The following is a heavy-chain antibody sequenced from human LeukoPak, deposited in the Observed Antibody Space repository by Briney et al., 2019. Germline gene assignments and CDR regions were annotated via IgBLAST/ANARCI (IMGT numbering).Heavy chain of an antibody. V-gene: IGHV4-39*01. CDR2: IYYTGST. D-gene: IGHD5-24*01. J-gene: IGHJ4*02. CDR3: ARLWSGYNPRLDY. Sequence: SETLSLTCTVSGGSISGSTYHWGWIRQPPGKGLEWVGSIYYTGSTYYNSSLKSRVTMSVDTSKNQLSLKLGSVIATDTAVYYCARLWSGYNPRLDYWGQGTLVTVSS. CDR1: GGSISGSTYH.